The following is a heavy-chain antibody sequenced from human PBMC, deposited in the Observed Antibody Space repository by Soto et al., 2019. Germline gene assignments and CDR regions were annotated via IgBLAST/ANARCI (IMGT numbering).Heavy chain of an antibody. D-gene: IGHD3-9*01. Sequence: GGSLRLSCAASGFTFSSYGMHWVRQAPGKGLEWVAVISYDGGNKYYADSVKGRFTISRDNSKNTLYLQMNSLRAEDTAVYYCAKVALSGSYDILTGYYASSYWGQGTLVTVSS. J-gene: IGHJ4*02. V-gene: IGHV3-30*18. CDR3: AKVALSGSYDILTGYYASSY. CDR2: ISYDGGNK. CDR1: GFTFSSYG.